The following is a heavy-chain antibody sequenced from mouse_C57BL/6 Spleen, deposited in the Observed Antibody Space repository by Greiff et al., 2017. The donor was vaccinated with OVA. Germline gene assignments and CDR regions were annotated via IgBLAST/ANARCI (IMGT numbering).Heavy chain of an antibody. CDR3: ARGGVYDYDPYYAMDY. D-gene: IGHD2-4*01. CDR1: GYSITSGYY. Sequence: EVQLQESGPGLVKPSQSLSLTCSVTGYSITSGYYWNWIRQFPGNKLEWMGYISYDGSNNYNPSLKNRISITRDTSKNQFFLKLNSVTTEDTATYYCARGGVYDYDPYYAMDYWGQGTSVTVSS. V-gene: IGHV3-6*01. J-gene: IGHJ4*01. CDR2: ISYDGSN.